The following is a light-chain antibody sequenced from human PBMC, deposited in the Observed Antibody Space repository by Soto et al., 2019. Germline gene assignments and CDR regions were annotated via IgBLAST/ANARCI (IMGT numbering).Light chain of an antibody. J-gene: IGLJ1*01. V-gene: IGLV2-14*01. CDR1: SSDVGGYNY. CDR3: SSYTSSRAYV. Sequence: QSVLTQPASVSGSPGQSITISCTVTSSDVGGYNYVSWYQQQSGKAPKLMIHEVSNRPSGVSNRFSGSKSGNTASLTISGLQAEDEADYYCSSYTSSRAYVFGIGTKVTVL. CDR2: EVS.